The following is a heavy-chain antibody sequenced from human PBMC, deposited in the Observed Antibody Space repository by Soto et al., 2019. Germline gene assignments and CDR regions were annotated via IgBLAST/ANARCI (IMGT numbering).Heavy chain of an antibody. D-gene: IGHD6-6*01. CDR1: GSTFSTSA. CDR2: INAGNGNT. J-gene: IGHJ4*02. CDR3: ARASLEYTSSSSDY. V-gene: IGHV1-3*01. Sequence: ASVKVSSKASGSTFSTSAIHWVRQAPGQRPEWMGWINAGNGNTKYSQTFQGRVAISRDTSASTAYMDLSSLRSEDTAVYYCARASLEYTSSSSDYWGQGTLVTVSS.